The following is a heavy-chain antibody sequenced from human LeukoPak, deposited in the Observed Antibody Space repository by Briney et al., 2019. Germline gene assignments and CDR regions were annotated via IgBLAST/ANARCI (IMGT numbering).Heavy chain of an antibody. V-gene: IGHV3-30*02. Sequence: GGSLRLSCAASGFTFSSYGMHWVRQAPGKGLEWVAFIRYDGSNKYYADSVKGRFTISRDNSKNTLYLQMNSLRAEDTAVYFCVRDLMGSGSTTAYLHHWGQGTLVTVSS. CDR3: VRDLMGSGSTTAYLHH. CDR1: GFTFSSYG. CDR2: IRYDGSNK. D-gene: IGHD1-1*01. J-gene: IGHJ1*01.